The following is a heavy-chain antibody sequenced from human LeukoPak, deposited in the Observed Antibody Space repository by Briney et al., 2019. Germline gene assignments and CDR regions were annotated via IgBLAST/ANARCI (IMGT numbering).Heavy chain of an antibody. Sequence: GGSLRLSCAASGFTFSSYAMSWVRQAPGKGLEWVSAISGSGGSTYYADSVKGRFTISRDNSKNTLYLQMNSLRAEDTAVYYCAKVLSCDYIWGQGLDYWGQGTLVTVSS. D-gene: IGHD3-16*01. J-gene: IGHJ4*02. CDR1: GFTFSSYA. CDR3: AKVLSCDYIWGQGLDY. V-gene: IGHV3-23*01. CDR2: ISGSGGST.